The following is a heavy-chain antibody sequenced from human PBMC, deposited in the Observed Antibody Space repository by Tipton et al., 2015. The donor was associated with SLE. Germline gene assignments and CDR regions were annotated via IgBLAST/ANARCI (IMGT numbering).Heavy chain of an antibody. V-gene: IGHV3-48*03. CDR2: ISSSGSTI. CDR1: GFTFSSYE. J-gene: IGHJ6*03. Sequence: SLRLSCAASGFTFSSYEMNWVRQAPGKGLEWVSYISSSGSTIYYADSVKGRFTISRDNAKNSLYLQMNSLRAEDTAVYYCARGSVIRYFDWPPTYYYYYYMDVWGKGTTVTVSS. CDR3: ARGSVIRYFDWPPTYYYYYYMDV. D-gene: IGHD3-9*01.